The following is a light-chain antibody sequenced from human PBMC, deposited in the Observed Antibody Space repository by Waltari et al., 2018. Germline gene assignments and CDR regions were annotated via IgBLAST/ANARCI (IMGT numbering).Light chain of an antibody. J-gene: IGLJ2*01. CDR3: SSYTSSTYPVV. CDR2: EVT. Sequence: SALTQPASVSGSPGQSVTISCTGTSSDVGGHNYVSWYQQHPGNAPKLMIYEVTHRPSGVSNRFSGSKSGNTASLTISGRQAEDEADYYCSSYTSSTYPVVFGGGTKLTVL. V-gene: IGLV2-14*01. CDR1: SSDVGGHNY.